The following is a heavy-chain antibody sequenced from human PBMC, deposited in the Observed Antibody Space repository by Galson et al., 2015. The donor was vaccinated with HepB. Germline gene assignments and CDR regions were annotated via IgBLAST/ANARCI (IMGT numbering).Heavy chain of an antibody. D-gene: IGHD4-17*01. Sequence: SVKVSCKASGGTFSSYAISWVRQAPGQGLEWMGGIIPILGIANYAQKFQGRVTITADKSTSTAYMELSSLRSEDTAVYYCARDQTTRRESNYYYYYYMDIWGQGTMVTVSS. CDR1: GGTFSSYA. CDR3: ARDQTTRRESNYYYYYYMDI. CDR2: IIPILGIA. J-gene: IGHJ6*03. V-gene: IGHV1-69*10.